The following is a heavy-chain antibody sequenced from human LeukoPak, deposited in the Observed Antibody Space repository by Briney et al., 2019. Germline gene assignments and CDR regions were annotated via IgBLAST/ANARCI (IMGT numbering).Heavy chain of an antibody. D-gene: IGHD4-11*01. CDR1: GGTFSSYA. J-gene: IGHJ6*03. CDR3: SRGRITTITTQLLSYYYYYMDV. CDR2: IIPFSGTA. V-gene: IGHV1-69*05. Sequence: GASVKVSCKASGGTFSSYAISWVGQAPGQGLAWMGGIIPFSGTANYAQKFQGRAANTTDESTNTAYMEPSRLSSDDTAGDNTSRGRITTITTQLLSYYYYYMDVWGKGTARTVSS.